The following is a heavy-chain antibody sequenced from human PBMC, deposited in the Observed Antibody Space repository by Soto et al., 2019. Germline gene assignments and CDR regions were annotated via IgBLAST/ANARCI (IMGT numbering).Heavy chain of an antibody. V-gene: IGHV3-53*01. CDR2: IFGGGST. CDR3: VRTSSY. D-gene: IGHD2-2*01. J-gene: IGHJ4*02. CDR1: GFAVNSDY. Sequence: EVQLVASGGGLIQPGGSLRLSCAASGFAVNSDYMSWVRQAPGKGLEWVSVIFGGGSTHYSDSVKGRFTISRDNSKNTVFLQMNSLRAEDTAVYYCVRTSSYWGQGTWVIVSS.